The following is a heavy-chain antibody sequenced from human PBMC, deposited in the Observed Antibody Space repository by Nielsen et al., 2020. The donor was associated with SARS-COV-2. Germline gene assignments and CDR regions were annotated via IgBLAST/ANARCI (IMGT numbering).Heavy chain of an antibody. J-gene: IGHJ4*02. CDR2: IYYSGST. CDR3: ARAEDTAMDFDY. V-gene: IGHV4-59*08. D-gene: IGHD5-18*01. Sequence: SETLSLTCTVSGGSISSYYWSWIRQPPGKGLEWIGYIYYSGSTNYSPSLKSRVTISVDTSKNQFSLKLSSVTAADTAVYYCARAEDTAMDFDYWGQGTLVTVSS. CDR1: GGSISSYY.